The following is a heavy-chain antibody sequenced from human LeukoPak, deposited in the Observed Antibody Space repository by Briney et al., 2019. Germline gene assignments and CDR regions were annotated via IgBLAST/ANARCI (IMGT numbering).Heavy chain of an antibody. CDR3: ASHSEYYYYYYMDV. V-gene: IGHV3-23*01. CDR1: GFTFSSYA. Sequence: PGGSLRLSCAASGFTFSSYAMSWVRQAPGKGLEWVSAISGSGGSTYYADSMKGRFTISRDNSKNTLYLQMNSLRAEDTAVYYCASHSEYYYYYYMDVWGKGTTVTVSS. CDR2: ISGSGGST. D-gene: IGHD1-14*01. J-gene: IGHJ6*03.